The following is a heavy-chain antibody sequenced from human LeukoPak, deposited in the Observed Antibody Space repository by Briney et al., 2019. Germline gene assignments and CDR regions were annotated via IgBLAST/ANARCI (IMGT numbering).Heavy chain of an antibody. CDR1: GYTFTGYY. V-gene: IGHV1-2*02. D-gene: IGHD3-3*01. Sequence: GASVKVSCKASGYTFTGYYMHWVRQAPGQGLEWMGWINPNSGGTNYAQKFQGRVTMTRDTSISTAYMELSRLRSDDTAVYYCARQALNFWSGYSHFDYWGQGTLVTVSS. CDR2: INPNSGGT. CDR3: ARQALNFWSGYSHFDY. J-gene: IGHJ4*02.